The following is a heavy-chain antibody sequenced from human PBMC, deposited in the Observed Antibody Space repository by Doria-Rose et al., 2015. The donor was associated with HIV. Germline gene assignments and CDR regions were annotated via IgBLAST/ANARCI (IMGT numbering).Heavy chain of an antibody. CDR3: AREGPLNYYGSGSYRPFDY. CDR2: IIPIFGTA. CDR1: FSTYA. V-gene: IGHV1-69*06. Sequence: FSTYAISWVRQAPGQGLEWMGGIIPIFGTANYTQKFQGRVTITADKSTSTAYMELSSLRSEDTAVYYCAREGPLNYYGSGSYRPFDYWGQGTLVTVSS. D-gene: IGHD3-10*01. J-gene: IGHJ4*02.